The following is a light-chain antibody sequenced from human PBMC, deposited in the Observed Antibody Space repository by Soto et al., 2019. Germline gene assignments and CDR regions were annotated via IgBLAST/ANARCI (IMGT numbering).Light chain of an antibody. CDR1: QSVSSY. CDR2: GAS. CDR3: QHYNNWPPWT. J-gene: IGKJ1*01. V-gene: IGKV3-15*01. Sequence: EIVVTQSLATLSLSPGERATLSCRASQSVSSYLAWYQQKPGQAPRLLIYGASTRATGIPARFRGSGSGTEFTLTISALQSEDFAVYYCQHYNNWPPWTFGQGTKVDI.